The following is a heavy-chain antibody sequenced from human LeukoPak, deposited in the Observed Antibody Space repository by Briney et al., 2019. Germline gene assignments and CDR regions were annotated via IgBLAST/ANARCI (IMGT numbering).Heavy chain of an antibody. CDR3: ARASNWNYPDY. J-gene: IGHJ4*02. V-gene: IGHV3-53*01. CDR2: IYSGGTT. Sequence: GGSLRLSCAASGFTVSSDYMNWVRQAPGKGLEWVSVIYSGGTTYYADSVKGRFSISRDNSKNALYLQMNSLRAEDTAVYYCARASNWNYPDYWGQGTLVTVSS. D-gene: IGHD1-7*01. CDR1: GFTVSSDY.